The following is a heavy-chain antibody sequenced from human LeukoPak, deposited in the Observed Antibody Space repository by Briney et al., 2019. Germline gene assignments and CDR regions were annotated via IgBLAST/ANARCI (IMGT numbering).Heavy chain of an antibody. CDR1: GGSISSGGYS. Sequence: PSETLSLTCAVSGGSISSGGYSWSWIRQPPGKGPEWIGYIYHSGSTYYNPSLKSRVTISVDTSKNQFSLKLSSVTAADTAVYYCARSAVMDDFNPSGSGHGDWFDPWGQGTLVTVSS. J-gene: IGHJ5*02. V-gene: IGHV4-30-2*01. D-gene: IGHD3-3*01. CDR2: IYHSGST. CDR3: ARSAVMDDFNPSGSGHGDWFDP.